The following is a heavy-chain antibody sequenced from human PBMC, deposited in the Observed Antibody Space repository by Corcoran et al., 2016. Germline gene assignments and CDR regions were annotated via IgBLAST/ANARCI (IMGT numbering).Heavy chain of an antibody. Sequence: EVQLVESGGGLVQPGGSLRLSCVASGFTFSNYWMSWVRQAPGKGLEWVGNIKEDGSEKYYVDSVKGRFPISRDNAKNSLYLQVNSLRAEDTAVYYCERVCDGDRYWCQGTLVTVSS. CDR3: ERVCDGDRY. CDR2: IKEDGSEK. J-gene: IGHJ4*02. V-gene: IGHV3-7*01. D-gene: IGHD4-17*01. CDR1: GFTFSNYW.